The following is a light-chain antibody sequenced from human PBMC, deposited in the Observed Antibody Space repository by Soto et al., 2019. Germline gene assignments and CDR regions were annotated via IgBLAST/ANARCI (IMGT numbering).Light chain of an antibody. CDR1: QYISNY. CDR3: QQSYSTPPT. J-gene: IGKJ2*01. V-gene: IGKV1-39*01. Sequence: DIKMTQSPSSLSASVGDRVTITCRASQYISNYLNWYQQKSGTAPKLLNHTASTLQSGVPSRFSGRGSGPDFTLTISSVQPDDFAIYFCQQSYSTPPTFGQGTTLEIK. CDR2: TAS.